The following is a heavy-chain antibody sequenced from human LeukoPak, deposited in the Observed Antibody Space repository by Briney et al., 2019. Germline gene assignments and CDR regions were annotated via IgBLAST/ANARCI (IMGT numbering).Heavy chain of an antibody. V-gene: IGHV3-74*01. CDR1: GFTFSSYW. J-gene: IGHJ4*02. CDR3: ARARGAVGADY. CDR2: INSDGSST. D-gene: IGHD6-19*01. Sequence: GGSLRLSCAASGFTFSSYWMRWVRQAAGKGLVWVSRINSDGSSTSYADSVKGRFTISRDNSKNPLWLQMHSLRAEDTAVYYCARARGAVGADYWGQGTLVTVSS.